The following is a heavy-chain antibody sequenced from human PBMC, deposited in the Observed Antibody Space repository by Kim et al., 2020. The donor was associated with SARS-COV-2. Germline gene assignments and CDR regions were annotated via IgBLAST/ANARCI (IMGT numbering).Heavy chain of an antibody. J-gene: IGHJ1*01. D-gene: IGHD3-22*01. CDR3: ARSLDNTSLFQH. V-gene: IGHV1-3*01. Sequence: KYSQKFQGRVTITRDTSASTVYMELSSLKSEDTAVYYCARSLDNTSLFQHWGQGTLVTVSS.